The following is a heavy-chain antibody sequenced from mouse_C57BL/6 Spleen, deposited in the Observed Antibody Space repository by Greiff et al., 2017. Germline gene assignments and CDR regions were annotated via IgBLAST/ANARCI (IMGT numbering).Heavy chain of an antibody. V-gene: IGHV7-3*01. CDR1: GFTFTDYY. J-gene: IGHJ4*01. CDR3: ARSTVVPYYYAVDY. CDR2: IRNKANGYTT. D-gene: IGHD1-1*01. Sequence: EVMLVESGGGLVQPGGSLSLSCAASGFTFTDYYMSWVRQPPGKALEWLGFIRNKANGYTTEYSASVKGRFTISRDNSQSILYLQMNALRAEDSATYYCARSTVVPYYYAVDYWGQGTSVTVSS.